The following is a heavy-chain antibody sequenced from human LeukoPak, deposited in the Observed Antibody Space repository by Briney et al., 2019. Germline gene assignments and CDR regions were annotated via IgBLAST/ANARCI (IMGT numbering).Heavy chain of an antibody. Sequence: ASVKVSCKASGYTFTSYGISWVRQAPGQGLKWMGWISAYNGNTNYAQKLQGRVTMTTDTSTSTAYMELRSLRSDDTAVYYCARDIEVWGYYDSSGYRRGAFDIWGQGTMVTVSS. CDR3: ARDIEVWGYYDSSGYRRGAFDI. V-gene: IGHV1-18*01. CDR1: GYTFTSYG. CDR2: ISAYNGNT. D-gene: IGHD3-22*01. J-gene: IGHJ3*02.